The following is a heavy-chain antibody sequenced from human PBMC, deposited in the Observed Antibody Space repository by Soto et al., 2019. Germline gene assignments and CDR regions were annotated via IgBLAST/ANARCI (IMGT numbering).Heavy chain of an antibody. CDR1: GFMFRNYA. V-gene: IGHV3-23*01. CDR3: SKGRLSFDF. Sequence: PGGSLRLSCATSGFMFRNYAMNWVRQAPGKGLEWVSFVSANADGTFYADSVKGRFSISRDNSKNILYLQMDNLRVEDAAIYYCSKGRLSFDFWYPGTLVTVFS. CDR2: VSANADGT. J-gene: IGHJ4*02.